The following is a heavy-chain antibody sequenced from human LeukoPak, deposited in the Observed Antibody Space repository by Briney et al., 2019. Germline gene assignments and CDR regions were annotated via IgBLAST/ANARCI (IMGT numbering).Heavy chain of an antibody. D-gene: IGHD3-10*01. CDR3: ASPDYYGSGSYYYYMDV. J-gene: IGHJ6*03. Sequence: GSLRLSCAASGSSVSNNYMSWVRQAPGKGLEWVSYISSSGSTIYYADSVKGRFTISRDNAKNSLYLQMNSLRAEDTAVYYCASPDYYGSGSYYYYMDVWGKGTTVTVSS. CDR2: ISSSGSTI. CDR1: GSSVSNNY. V-gene: IGHV3-11*01.